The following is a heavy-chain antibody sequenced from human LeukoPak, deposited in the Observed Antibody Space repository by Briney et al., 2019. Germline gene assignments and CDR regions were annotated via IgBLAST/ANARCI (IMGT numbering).Heavy chain of an antibody. CDR2: IFYSGST. Sequence: SETLSLTCTVSGGSISSYYWSWIRQPPGKGLEWIGYIFYSGSTSYNPSLKSRVTISVDTSKNQFSLKLSSVTAADTAVYYCASASGSSGYYFYWGQGALVTVSS. V-gene: IGHV4-59*01. CDR1: GGSISSYY. CDR3: ASASGSSGYYFY. D-gene: IGHD3-22*01. J-gene: IGHJ4*02.